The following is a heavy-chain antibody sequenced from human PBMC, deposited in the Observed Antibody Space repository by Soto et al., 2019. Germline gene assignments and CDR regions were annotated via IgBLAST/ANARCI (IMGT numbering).Heavy chain of an antibody. Sequence: SETLSLTCAVSGYSISSGYYWGWIRQPPGKGLEWIGSIYHSGSTYYNPSLKSRVTISVDTSKNQFSLKLSSVTAADTAVYYCAREYTAWPLAYGLDVWGQGTTVT. D-gene: IGHD2-2*02. V-gene: IGHV4-38-2*02. CDR2: IYHSGST. CDR1: GYSISSGYY. CDR3: AREYTAWPLAYGLDV. J-gene: IGHJ6*02.